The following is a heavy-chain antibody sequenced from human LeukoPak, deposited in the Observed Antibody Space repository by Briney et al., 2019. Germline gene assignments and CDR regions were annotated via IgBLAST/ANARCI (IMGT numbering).Heavy chain of an antibody. V-gene: IGHV3-7*01. CDR2: IKRDGSDK. D-gene: IGHD4-23*01. Sequence: GGSLRLSCAASGFTFSSYAMHWVRQAPGKGLEWVANIKRDGSDKYYVDSVKARFTISRDNAKNSLYLQMNSLRAEDTAVYYCARHDYGGNSANYWGQGTLVTVSS. CDR3: ARHDYGGNSANY. CDR1: GFTFSSYA. J-gene: IGHJ4*02.